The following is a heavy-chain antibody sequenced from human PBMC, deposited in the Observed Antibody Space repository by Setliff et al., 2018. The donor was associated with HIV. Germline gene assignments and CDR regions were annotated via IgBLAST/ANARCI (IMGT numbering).Heavy chain of an antibody. Sequence: SETLSLTCTVSGGSIISEISWWAWIRQPAGKGPEWLGQIYMRGGTDYNPSLEGRVTISLDTSKNQFSLKLTSVTAADTAVYYCARPLTTSFNFWGDAFAIWGQGTMVTVSS. J-gene: IGHJ3*02. CDR3: ARPLTTSFNFWGDAFAI. V-gene: IGHV4-61*09. CDR1: GGSIISEISW. D-gene: IGHD3-3*01. CDR2: IYMRGGT.